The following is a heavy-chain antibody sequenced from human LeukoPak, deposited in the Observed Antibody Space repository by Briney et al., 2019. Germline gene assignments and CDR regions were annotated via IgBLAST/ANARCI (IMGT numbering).Heavy chain of an antibody. V-gene: IGHV3-74*01. CDR3: ARANLGVEDWYFDL. CDR2: INSDGSST. CDR1: GFTFSSYW. Sequence: GSLRLSCAASGFTFSSYWMHWVRQAPGKGLVWVSRINSDGSSTSYADSVKGRFTISRDNAKNSFDLQMNSLRAGDTAVYYCARANLGVEDWYFDLWGRGTLVTVSS. J-gene: IGHJ2*01. D-gene: IGHD2-2*01.